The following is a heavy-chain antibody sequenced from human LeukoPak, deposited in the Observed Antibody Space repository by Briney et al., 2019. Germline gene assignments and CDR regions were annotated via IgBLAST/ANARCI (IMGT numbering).Heavy chain of an antibody. CDR1: GYTFTSYY. J-gene: IGHJ6*02. D-gene: IGHD3-10*01. CDR3: ARDPPYYGSMDV. V-gene: IGHV1-18*04. Sequence: ASVKVSCKASGYTFTSYYMHWVRQAPGQGLEWMGWISAYNGNTNYAQKLQGRVTMTTDTSTSTAYMELRSLRSGDTAVYYCARDPPYYGSMDVWGQGTTVTVSS. CDR2: ISAYNGNT.